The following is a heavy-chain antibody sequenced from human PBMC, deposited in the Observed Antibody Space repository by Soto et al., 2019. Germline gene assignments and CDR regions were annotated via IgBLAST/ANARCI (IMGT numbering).Heavy chain of an antibody. Sequence: QVQLVEAGGGVVQPGRSLRLSCAASGFTFSSYGMHWVRQAPGKGLEWVAVIWYDGSNKDYADSVKGRFTISRDNSKNTLYLQMNSLRAEDTAVYYSASLVVVVAARGSDAFDIWGQGTMVTVSS. V-gene: IGHV3-33*01. J-gene: IGHJ3*02. CDR1: GFTFSSYG. CDR2: IWYDGSNK. D-gene: IGHD2-15*01. CDR3: ASLVVVVAARGSDAFDI.